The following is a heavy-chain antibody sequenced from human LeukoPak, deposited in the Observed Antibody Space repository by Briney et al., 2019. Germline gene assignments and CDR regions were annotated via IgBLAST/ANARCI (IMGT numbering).Heavy chain of an antibody. V-gene: IGHV3-7*04. CDR2: MNQFGTEI. D-gene: IGHD3/OR15-3a*01. CDR3: ARGTYYYEF. CDR1: KFTFSDYY. J-gene: IGHJ4*02. Sequence: SGGSLRLSCAASKFTFSDYYMTWVRQAPGKGPEWVAYMNQFGTEIKYLDSVKGRFTISRDSAKNSLYLWMTSLTADDTAVYYCARGTYYYEFWGQGTLVIVSS.